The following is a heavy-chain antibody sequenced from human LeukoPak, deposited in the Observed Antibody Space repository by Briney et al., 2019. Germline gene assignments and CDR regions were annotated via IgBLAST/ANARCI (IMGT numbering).Heavy chain of an antibody. V-gene: IGHV1-2*02. CDR3: ARNLGNWFDP. CDR1: GYTFTGYY. CDR2: INPNSGGT. Sequence: ASVKVSCKASGYTFTGYYMNWVRQAPGQGLEWIGWINPNSGGTNYAQKFQGRVTMTRDTSISTAYMELSSLRSDDTAVYYCARNLGNWFDPWGQGTLVTVSS. J-gene: IGHJ5*02. D-gene: IGHD7-27*01.